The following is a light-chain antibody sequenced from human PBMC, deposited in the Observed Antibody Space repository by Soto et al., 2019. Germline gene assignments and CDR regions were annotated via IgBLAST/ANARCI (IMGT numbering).Light chain of an antibody. CDR3: CSYAGSGTWV. V-gene: IGLV2-23*01. Sequence: QSALTQPASVSGSPGQSITFSCTGTSSDVGSYNLVSWYQQHPGKAPKLMIYEGSKRPSGVSNRFSGSKSGNTAFLTISGLQAEDEADYYCCSYAGSGTWVFGGGTKLTVL. CDR1: SSDVGSYNL. J-gene: IGLJ3*02. CDR2: EGS.